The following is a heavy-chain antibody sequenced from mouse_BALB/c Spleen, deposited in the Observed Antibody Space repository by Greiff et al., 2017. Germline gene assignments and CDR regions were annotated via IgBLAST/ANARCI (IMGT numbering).Heavy chain of an antibody. CDR1: GFNIKDYY. J-gene: IGHJ2*01. CDR3: ASTGTDYFDY. Sequence: EVKLMESGAELVRPGALVKLSCKASGFNIKDYYMHWVKQRPEQGLEWIGWIDPENGNTIYDPKFQGKASITADTSSNTAYLQLSSLTSEDTAVYYCASTGTDYFDYWGQGTTLTVSS. CDR2: IDPENGNT. V-gene: IGHV14-1*02. D-gene: IGHD4-1*02.